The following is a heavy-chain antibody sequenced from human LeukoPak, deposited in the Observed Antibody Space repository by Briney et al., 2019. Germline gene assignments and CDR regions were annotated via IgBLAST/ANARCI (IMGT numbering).Heavy chain of an antibody. CDR1: GFTFRTYG. J-gene: IGHJ4*02. Sequence: GRSLRLSCAASGFTFRTYGMHWVRQAPGKGLAWVAVISYDGNDKYYADSVKGRFTISRDNSKNTLYLEMNSLRPEDTAIYYCAKDWGNWGYGYYFDHWGQGTLVTVSS. D-gene: IGHD7-27*01. CDR2: ISYDGNDK. CDR3: AKDWGNWGYGYYFDH. V-gene: IGHV3-30*18.